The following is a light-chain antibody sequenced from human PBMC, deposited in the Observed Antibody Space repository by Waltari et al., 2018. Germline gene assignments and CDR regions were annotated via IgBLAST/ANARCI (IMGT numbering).Light chain of an antibody. CDR1: IRDVCGYNY. J-gene: IGLJ3*02. CDR3: CSYTSSRTWV. Sequence: QSALTQPASVSGSPGPSIPIPCTGTIRDVCGYNYVSWYQQHPGRAPKLMIYDVTKRPSGVSTRFSGSKSGNTASLTISGLQDEDEADYYCCSYTSSRTWVFGGGTKLTVL. V-gene: IGLV2-14*03. CDR2: DVT.